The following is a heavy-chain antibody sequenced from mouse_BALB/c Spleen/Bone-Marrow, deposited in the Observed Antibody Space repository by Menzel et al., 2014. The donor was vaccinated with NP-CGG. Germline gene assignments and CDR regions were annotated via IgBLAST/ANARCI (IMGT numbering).Heavy chain of an antibody. CDR3: ALYYRYDYFDY. V-gene: IGHV1-7*01. CDR1: GYTFTSYW. D-gene: IGHD2-14*01. J-gene: IGHJ2*01. Sequence: VQLQQSGAELAKPGASEKMSCKASGYTFTSYWMHRVKQRPGQGLEWIGYINPSTTYSAYNQKFKDKATLTADKSSSTAYMQLSGLTSEDSAVYYCALYYRYDYFDYWGQGTTLTVSS. CDR2: INPSTTYS.